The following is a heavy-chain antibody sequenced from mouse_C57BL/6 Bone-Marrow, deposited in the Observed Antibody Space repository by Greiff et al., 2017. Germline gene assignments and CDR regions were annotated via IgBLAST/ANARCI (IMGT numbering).Heavy chain of an antibody. Sequence: QVQLQQPGAELVMPGASVKLSCKASGYTFTSYWMHWVKQRPGQGLEWIGEIDPSDSYTNYNQKFKGKSTLTVDKSSSTASMQLSSLTSEDSAVYYCARSIYYGSSLDYWGQGTTLTVSS. CDR2: IDPSDSYT. V-gene: IGHV1-69*01. CDR1: GYTFTSYW. CDR3: ARSIYYGSSLDY. J-gene: IGHJ2*01. D-gene: IGHD1-1*01.